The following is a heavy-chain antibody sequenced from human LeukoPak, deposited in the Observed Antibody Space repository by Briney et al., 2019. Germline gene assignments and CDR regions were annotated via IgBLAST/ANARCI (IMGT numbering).Heavy chain of an antibody. CDR1: GFTFGDYA. J-gene: IGHJ4*02. D-gene: IGHD2-21*02. Sequence: PGGSLRLSCTASGFTFGDYAMSWFRQARGKWLEWVGFIRSKAYGGTTEYAASVKGRFTISRDDSKSIAHLQMNSLKTEDTAVYYCTRAVNVMVVVTGVDYWGQGTLVTVSS. CDR2: IRSKAYGGTT. CDR3: TRAVNVMVVVTGVDY. V-gene: IGHV3-49*03.